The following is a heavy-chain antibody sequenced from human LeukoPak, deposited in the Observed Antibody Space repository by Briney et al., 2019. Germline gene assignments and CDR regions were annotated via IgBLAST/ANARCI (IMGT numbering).Heavy chain of an antibody. CDR2: INHSGST. CDR3: ARETSILTGYYNVWYFDY. D-gene: IGHD3-9*01. V-gene: IGHV4-34*01. Sequence: SETLSLTCAVYGGSFSVYYWSWIRQPPGKGLEWIGEINHSGSTNYNPSLKSRVTISVDTSKNQFSLKLSSVTAADTAVYYCARETSILTGYYNVWYFDYWGQGTLVTVSS. CDR1: GGSFSVYY. J-gene: IGHJ4*02.